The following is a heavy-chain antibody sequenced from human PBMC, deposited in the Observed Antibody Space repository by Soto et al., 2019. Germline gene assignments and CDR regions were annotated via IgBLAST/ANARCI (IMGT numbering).Heavy chain of an antibody. V-gene: IGHV3-30-3*01. CDR2: ISYDGSNK. Sequence: QVQLVESGGGVVQPGRSLRLSCAASGFTFSGSTIHWVRQAPGKGLEWVAVISYDGSNKYYADSVKGRFTISSDNSKNTLYLQLNSLRAEDTAVYYCARDVRLTHAYYYYGMDVWGQGTTVTVSS. CDR1: GFTFSGST. D-gene: IGHD3-9*01. CDR3: ARDVRLTHAYYYYGMDV. J-gene: IGHJ6*02.